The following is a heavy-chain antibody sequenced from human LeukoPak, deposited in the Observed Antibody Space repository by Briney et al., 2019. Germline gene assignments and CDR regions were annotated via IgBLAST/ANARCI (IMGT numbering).Heavy chain of an antibody. V-gene: IGHV3-11*05. J-gene: IGHJ4*02. Sequence: GGSLRLSCAASGFTFSRYAMSWVRQAPGKGLEWIPYISGSSTYTNYADSVKGRFTISRDNAKNSLYLQMNSLRAEDTAVYYCTREPRLPDYWGQGTLVTVSS. CDR1: GFTFSRYA. CDR3: TREPRLPDY. D-gene: IGHD6-25*01. CDR2: ISGSSTYT.